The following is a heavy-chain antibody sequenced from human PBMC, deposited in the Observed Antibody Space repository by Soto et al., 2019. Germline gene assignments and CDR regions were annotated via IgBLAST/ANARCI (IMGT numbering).Heavy chain of an antibody. CDR1: GGSISSGDCY. D-gene: IGHD4-17*01. J-gene: IGHJ4*02. CDR2: IYYSGST. Sequence: SETMSLTCTVSGGSISSGDCYWSWIRQPPGKGLEWIGYIYYSGSTYYNPSLKSRVTISVDTSKNQFSLKLSSVTAADTAVYYCARSTVTRSWDYWGQGTLVTVSS. V-gene: IGHV4-30-4*01. CDR3: ARSTVTRSWDY.